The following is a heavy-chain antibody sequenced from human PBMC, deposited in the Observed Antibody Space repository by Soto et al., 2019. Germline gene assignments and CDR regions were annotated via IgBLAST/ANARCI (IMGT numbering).Heavy chain of an antibody. CDR1: GYTFTNYG. V-gene: IGHV1-18*01. CDR2: INTYNGNT. CDR3: ARGVGSGTYYNQYNWFDP. Sequence: EASVKVSCKASGYTFTNYGISWVRQAPGQRLEWMGWINTYNGNTNHAQKLQGRVTMTTDTSTSTAYMELRSLRSDDTAVYYCARGVGSGTYYNQYNWFDPWGQGTLVNVSS. D-gene: IGHD3-10*01. J-gene: IGHJ5*02.